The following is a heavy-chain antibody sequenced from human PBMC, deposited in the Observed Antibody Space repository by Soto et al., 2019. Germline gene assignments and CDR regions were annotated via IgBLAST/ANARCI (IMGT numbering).Heavy chain of an antibody. CDR3: ARGWIFGVVMRWFDP. CDR2: INHSGST. V-gene: IGHV4-34*01. D-gene: IGHD3-3*01. Sequence: PSETLSLTCAVYGGSFSGYYWSWIRQPPGKGLEWIGEINHSGSTNYNPSLKSRVTISVDTSKNQFSLKLSSVTAADTTVYYCARGWIFGVVMRWFDPWGQGTLVTVSS. CDR1: GGSFSGYY. J-gene: IGHJ5*02.